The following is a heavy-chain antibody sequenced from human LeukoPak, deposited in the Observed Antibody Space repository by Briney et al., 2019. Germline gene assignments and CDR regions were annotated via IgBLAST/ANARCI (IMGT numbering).Heavy chain of an antibody. V-gene: IGHV3-30*04. J-gene: IGHJ3*02. CDR2: ISYDGSNK. CDR1: GFTFSSYA. Sequence: GRSLRLSCAASGFTFSSYAMHWVRQAPGKGLEWVAVISYDGSNKYYADSVKGRFTISRDNSKNTLYLQMNSLRAEDTAVYYCARDHSITIFGVVSTTNAFDIWGQGTMVTVSS. CDR3: ARDHSITIFGVVSTTNAFDI. D-gene: IGHD3-3*01.